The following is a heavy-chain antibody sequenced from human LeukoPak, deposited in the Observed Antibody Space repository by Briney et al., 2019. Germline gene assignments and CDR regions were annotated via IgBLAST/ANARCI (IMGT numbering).Heavy chain of an antibody. CDR3: ARAMIGYTFGPFDY. D-gene: IGHD5-18*01. CDR1: GGSISSYY. CDR2: IYTSGST. Sequence: SETLSLTCTVSGGSISSYYWSWIRQPAGKGLEWIGRIYTSGSTNYNPSLKSRVTISVDKSKNQFSLEPSSVTAADTAVYYCARAMIGYTFGPFDYWGQGTLVTVSS. J-gene: IGHJ4*02. V-gene: IGHV4-4*07.